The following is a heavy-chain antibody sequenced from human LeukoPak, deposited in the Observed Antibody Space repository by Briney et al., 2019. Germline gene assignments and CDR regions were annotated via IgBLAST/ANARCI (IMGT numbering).Heavy chain of an antibody. D-gene: IGHD2-21*01. CDR2: IYLDDDK. CDR3: AHRPGYSLQKRSRQNNWFDP. Sequence: SGPTLVKPTQTLTLTCNFSGFSLRTSGVGVGWIRQPPGKALEWHSLIYLDDDKRYSPSLKSRLTITKDTSKNQVVLTMTNMDPVDTATYYCAHRPGYSLQKRSRQNNWFDPWGQGTLVTVSS. V-gene: IGHV2-5*02. J-gene: IGHJ5*02. CDR1: GFSLRTSGVG.